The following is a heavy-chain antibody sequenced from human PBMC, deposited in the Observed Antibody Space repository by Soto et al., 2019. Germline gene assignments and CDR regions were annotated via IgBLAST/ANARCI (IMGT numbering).Heavy chain of an antibody. V-gene: IGHV5-51*01. CDR3: ARQGSSWYRWYYYHGMDV. D-gene: IGHD6-13*01. J-gene: IGHJ6*02. Sequence: PGESLKSSCKGSEYSFTSYWIGWVRQMPGKGLEWMGIIYPGDSDTRYSPSFQGQVTISADTSISTAYLQWSSLKASDTAMYYCARQGSSWYRWYYYHGMDVWGQGTTVTVSS. CDR1: EYSFTSYW. CDR2: IYPGDSDT.